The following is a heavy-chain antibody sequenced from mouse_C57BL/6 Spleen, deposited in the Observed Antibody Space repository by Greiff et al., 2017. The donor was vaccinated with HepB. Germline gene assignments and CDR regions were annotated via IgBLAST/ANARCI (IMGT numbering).Heavy chain of an antibody. D-gene: IGHD2-3*01. J-gene: IGHJ2*01. V-gene: IGHV1-69*01. CDR1: GYTFTSYW. CDR3: ARGDGYLSFDY. Sequence: QVQLKQPGAELVMPGASVKLSCKASGYTFTSYWMHWVKQRPGQGLEWIGEIDPSDSYTNYNQKFKGKSTLTVDKSSSTAYMQLSSLTSEDSAVYYCARGDGYLSFDYWGQGTTLTVSS. CDR2: IDPSDSYT.